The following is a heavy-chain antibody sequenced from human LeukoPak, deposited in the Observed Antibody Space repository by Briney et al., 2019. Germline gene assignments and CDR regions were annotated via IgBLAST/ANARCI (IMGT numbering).Heavy chain of an antibody. CDR1: GGSISSGGYY. Sequence: SQTLSLTCTVSGGSISSGGYYWSWIRQPPGKGLEWIGYIYHSGSTYYNPSLKSRVTISVDRSKNQFSLKLSSVTAADTAVYYCARAVVPAARALYWFDPWGQGTLVTVSS. V-gene: IGHV4-30-2*01. CDR2: IYHSGST. D-gene: IGHD2-2*01. CDR3: ARAVVPAARALYWFDP. J-gene: IGHJ5*02.